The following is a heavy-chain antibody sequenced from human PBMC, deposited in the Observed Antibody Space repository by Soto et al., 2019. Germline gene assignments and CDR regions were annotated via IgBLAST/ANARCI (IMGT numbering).Heavy chain of an antibody. D-gene: IGHD6-19*01. CDR2: ISGSGGST. V-gene: IGHV3-23*01. CDR1: GFTFSSYA. CDR3: AKCSPRYSSGLKAYYFDY. Sequence: EVQLLESGGRLIQPGGSLRLSCAASGFTFSSYAMSWVRQAPGKGLEWVSTISGSGGSTYYADSVKGRFTISRDNSKNTLYLQVNSLRAEDTAVYYCAKCSPRYSSGLKAYYFDYLGQGTLVTVSS. J-gene: IGHJ4*02.